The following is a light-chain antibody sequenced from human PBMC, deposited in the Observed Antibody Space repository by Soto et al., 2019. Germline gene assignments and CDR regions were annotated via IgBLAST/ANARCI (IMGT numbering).Light chain of an antibody. J-gene: IGKJ5*01. CDR1: QNIGSN. V-gene: IGKV3-15*01. CDR2: GAS. CDR3: XQYNNWPFS. Sequence: EVVMTQSPATLSASPGERVILSCRASQNIGSNLAWYQQRPGQAPRLLMYGASTRATETPARFSGSGSATDFTLTISSLQSEDFAVYYXXQYNNWPFSFGPGTRLEIK.